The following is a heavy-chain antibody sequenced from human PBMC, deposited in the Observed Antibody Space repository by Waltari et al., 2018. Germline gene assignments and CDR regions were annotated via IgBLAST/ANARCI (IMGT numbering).Heavy chain of an antibody. V-gene: IGHV3-30-3*01. Sequence: QVQLVESGGGVVQPGRSLRLSCAASGFTFSSYAMHWVRQAPGKGLDWGAVISYDGSNKYYADAVKGRFTISRDNSKNTLYLQMNSLRAEDTAVYYCARVVYYDSSGYYDYWGQGTLVTVSS. CDR3: ARVVYYDSSGYYDY. D-gene: IGHD3-22*01. J-gene: IGHJ4*02. CDR2: ISYDGSNK. CDR1: GFTFSSYA.